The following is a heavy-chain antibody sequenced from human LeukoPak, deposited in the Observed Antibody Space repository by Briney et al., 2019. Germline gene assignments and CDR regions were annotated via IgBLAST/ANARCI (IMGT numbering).Heavy chain of an antibody. CDR2: IWYDGSNK. V-gene: IGHV3-33*01. CDR1: GFTFSSYG. J-gene: IGHJ3*02. D-gene: IGHD2-15*01. Sequence: GRSPRLSCAASGFTFSSYGMHWVRQAPGKGLEWVAVIWYDGSNKYYADSVKGRFTISRDNSKNTLYLQMNSLRAEDTAVYYCARGGAATDAFDIWGQGTMVTVSS. CDR3: ARGGAATDAFDI.